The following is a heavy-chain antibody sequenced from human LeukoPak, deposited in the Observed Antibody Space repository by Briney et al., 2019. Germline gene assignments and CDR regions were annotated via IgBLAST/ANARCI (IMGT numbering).Heavy chain of an antibody. CDR2: ISGSGGST. J-gene: IGHJ4*02. CDR1: GFTFSNYA. CDR3: ATSYYGSKSGGY. Sequence: GGSLRLSCAASGFTFSNYAMSWVRQAPGKGLEWVSGISGSGGSTYYADSVKGRFTISRDNSKNTLSLQMNSLRTEDTAVYYCATSYYGSKSGGYWGQGTLVTVSS. D-gene: IGHD3-10*01. V-gene: IGHV3-23*01.